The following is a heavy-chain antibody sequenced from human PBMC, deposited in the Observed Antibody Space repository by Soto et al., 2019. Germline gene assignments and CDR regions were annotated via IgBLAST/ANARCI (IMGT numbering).Heavy chain of an antibody. D-gene: IGHD3-22*01. CDR2: INAGNGNT. J-gene: IGHJ4*02. CDR3: ASVPRHYSDSSGYYPAYYCDY. CDR1: GYTFTSYA. Sequence: ASVKVSCKASGYTFTSYAMHWVRQAPGQRLEWMGWINAGNGNTKYSQKFQGRVTITRDTSASTAYMELSSLRSEDTAVYYCASVPRHYSDSSGYYPAYYCDYWGQGTLLNVSS. V-gene: IGHV1-3*01.